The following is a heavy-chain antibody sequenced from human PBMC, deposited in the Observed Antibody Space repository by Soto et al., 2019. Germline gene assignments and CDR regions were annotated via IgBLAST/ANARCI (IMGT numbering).Heavy chain of an antibody. V-gene: IGHV1-69*01. Sequence: QVQLVQSGAEVKKPGSSVKVSCKASGGTFSSYAISWVRQAPGQGLEWMGGIIPIFGTANYAQKFQGRVTITADESTSKAYMELSSLRSEDTAVYYCARGTVPPKLELQYYYGMDVWGQGTTVTVSS. CDR1: GGTFSSYA. D-gene: IGHD1-7*01. CDR2: IIPIFGTA. CDR3: ARGTVPPKLELQYYYGMDV. J-gene: IGHJ6*02.